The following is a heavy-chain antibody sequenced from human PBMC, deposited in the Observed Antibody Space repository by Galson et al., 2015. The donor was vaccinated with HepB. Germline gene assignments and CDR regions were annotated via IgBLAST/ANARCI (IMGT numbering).Heavy chain of an antibody. J-gene: IGHJ4*02. CDR1: GFTFSSYA. D-gene: IGHD6-13*01. CDR2: ISGSGGST. V-gene: IGHV3-23*01. CDR3: AKDLNGRTGAAAGTTQPIRSY. Sequence: SLRLSCAASGFTFSSYAMSWVRQAPGKGLERVSAISGSGGSTYYADSVKGRFTISRDNSKNTLYLQMNSLRAEDTAVYYCAKDLNGRTGAAAGTTQPIRSYWGQGTLVTVSS.